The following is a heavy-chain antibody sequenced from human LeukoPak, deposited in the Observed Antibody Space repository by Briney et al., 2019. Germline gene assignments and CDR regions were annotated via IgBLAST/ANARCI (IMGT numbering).Heavy chain of an antibody. Sequence: ASVKVSCNASGYTFTSYDINWVRLATGQGLEWVGWMNTNSGYTGYAQKFQGRVTMTRNTSINTTYIELSSLTSEDTAVYYCARLLDSGGYYSPLDYWGEGTLVTVSS. J-gene: IGHJ4*02. V-gene: IGHV1-8*01. CDR3: ARLLDSGGYYSPLDY. D-gene: IGHD3-22*01. CDR1: GYTFTSYD. CDR2: MNTNSGYT.